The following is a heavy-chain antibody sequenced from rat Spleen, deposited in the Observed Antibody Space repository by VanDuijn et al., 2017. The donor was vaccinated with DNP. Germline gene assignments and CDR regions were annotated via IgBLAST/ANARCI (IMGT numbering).Heavy chain of an antibody. CDR3: ARRGYYGSYWYFDF. CDR1: GFTFDTFP. D-gene: IGHD1-6*01. V-gene: IGHV5-46*01. CDR2: ITYDGSKP. J-gene: IGHJ1*01. Sequence: EIQLVESGGGLVQPGRSMQLSCAASGFTFDTFPMAWVRQAPTKGLEWVATITYDGSKPYYRDSVKGRFTISRDIAKSNIYLQMNSLRSEDTATYYCARRGYYGSYWYFDFWGPGTMVTVSS.